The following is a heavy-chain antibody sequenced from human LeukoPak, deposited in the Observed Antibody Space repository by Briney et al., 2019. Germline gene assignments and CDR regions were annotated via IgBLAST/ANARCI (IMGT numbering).Heavy chain of an antibody. CDR3: ARSPQDYYDSSGYFDY. CDR2: IYSGGST. CDR1: GFTASSNY. Sequence: GGSLRLSCAASGFTASSNYMSWVRQAPGKGLEWVSVIYSGGSTYYADSVKGRFTISRDNSKNTLYLQMNSLRAEDTAVYYCARSPQDYYDSSGYFDYWGQGTLSPSPQ. V-gene: IGHV3-53*01. D-gene: IGHD3-22*01. J-gene: IGHJ4*02.